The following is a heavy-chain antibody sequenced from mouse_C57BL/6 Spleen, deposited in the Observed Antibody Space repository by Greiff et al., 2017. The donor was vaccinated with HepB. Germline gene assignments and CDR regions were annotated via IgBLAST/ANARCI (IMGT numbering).Heavy chain of an antibody. D-gene: IGHD2-5*01. CDR3: ARANYSNYEGFAY. V-gene: IGHV1-80*01. CDR1: GYAFSSYW. J-gene: IGHJ3*01. CDR2: IYPGDGDT. Sequence: QVQLQQSGAELVKPGASVKISCKASGYAFSSYWMNWVKQRPGKGLEWIGQIYPGDGDTNYNGKFKGKATLTADKSSSTAYMQLSSLTSEDSAVYFGARANYSNYEGFAYWGQGTLVTVSA.